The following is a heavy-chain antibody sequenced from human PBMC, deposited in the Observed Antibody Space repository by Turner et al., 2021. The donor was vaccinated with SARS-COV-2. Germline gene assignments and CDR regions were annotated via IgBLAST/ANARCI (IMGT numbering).Heavy chain of an antibody. J-gene: IGHJ4*02. Sequence: EVQLVESGGGLVQPGGSLRLSCSASGFTFSSYAMHWVSQAAGKGVEYGAGIRSNGGSTYYADTVKGRYTISRDNSKNKRYRQMSSLGAEDTAVYYCVKGYYWGQGTLVTVSS. CDR1: GFTFSSYA. CDR3: VKGYY. CDR2: IRSNGGST. V-gene: IGHV3-64D*06.